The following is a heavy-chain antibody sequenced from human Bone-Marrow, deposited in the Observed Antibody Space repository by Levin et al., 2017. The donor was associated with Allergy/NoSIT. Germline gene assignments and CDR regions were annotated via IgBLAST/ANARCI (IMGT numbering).Heavy chain of an antibody. CDR3: VNAYGDYTDDAFAV. J-gene: IGHJ3*01. D-gene: IGHD4-17*01. CDR2: ISYDGSKT. Sequence: PGGSLRLSCVASGFPFTTYGMHWVRQAPGQGLEWVAFISYDGSKTFYADSVTGRFSISRDDSKSTLYLHINSLRPEDTAVYYCVNAYGDYTDDAFAVWGQGTMVTFSS. V-gene: IGHV3-30*03. CDR1: GFPFTTYG.